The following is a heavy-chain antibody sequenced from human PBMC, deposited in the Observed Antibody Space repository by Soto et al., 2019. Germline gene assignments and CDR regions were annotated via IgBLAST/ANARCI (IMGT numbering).Heavy chain of an antibody. CDR1: GGSISGYY. V-gene: IGHV4-4*07. CDR3: VRAGGYEVQGNNWFDP. Sequence: SETLSLTCTVSGGSISGYYWSWIRQPAGKGLEWIGRIYTSGSTNYNPSLKSRVTLSVDTSKNQFSLKLTSVTAADTAVYYCVRAGGYEVQGNNWFDPWGHGTLVTVSS. J-gene: IGHJ5*02. CDR2: IYTSGST. D-gene: IGHD5-12*01.